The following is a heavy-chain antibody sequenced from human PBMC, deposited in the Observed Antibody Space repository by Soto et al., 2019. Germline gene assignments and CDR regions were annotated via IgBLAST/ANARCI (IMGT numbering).Heavy chain of an antibody. V-gene: IGHV1-24*01. CDR3: ATVGSSWGNWFDP. CDR2: FDPEDGET. Sequence: ASVKVSCKVSGYTLTELAMHWVRQAPGKGLEWMGGFDPEDGETIYAQKFQGRVTMTEDTSTDTAYMELSSLRSEDTAVYYCATVGSSWGNWFDPWGQGTLVTVSS. J-gene: IGHJ5*02. D-gene: IGHD6-13*01. CDR1: GYTLTELA.